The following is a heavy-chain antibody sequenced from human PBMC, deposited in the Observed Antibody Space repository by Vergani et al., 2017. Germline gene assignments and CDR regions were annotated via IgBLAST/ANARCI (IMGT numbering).Heavy chain of an antibody. V-gene: IGHV3-9*01. Sequence: EVQLVESGGGLVQPGRSLRLSCAASGFTFDDYAMHWVRQAPGKGLEWVSGISWNSGSIGYADSVKGRFTISRDNAKNSLYLQMNSLRAEDTALYYCAKQMGSGYYYVSKAAITYWGQGTLVTVSS. D-gene: IGHD3-22*01. CDR3: AKQMGSGYYYVSKAAITY. CDR2: ISWNSGSI. CDR1: GFTFDDYA. J-gene: IGHJ4*02.